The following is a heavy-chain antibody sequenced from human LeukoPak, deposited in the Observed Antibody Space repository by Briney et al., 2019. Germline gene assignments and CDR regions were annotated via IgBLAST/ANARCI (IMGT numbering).Heavy chain of an antibody. J-gene: IGHJ4*02. CDR1: GYTFIGYY. Sequence: ASVKVSCKASGYTFIGYYLHWVRQARGQGLEWMGWINPHNGDTNYAQRFQGRVTITADKSTSTAYMELSSLRSEDTAVYYCARESDSGDYLDYWGQGTLVTVSS. CDR3: ARESDSGDYLDY. CDR2: INPHNGDT. D-gene: IGHD4-17*01. V-gene: IGHV1-2*02.